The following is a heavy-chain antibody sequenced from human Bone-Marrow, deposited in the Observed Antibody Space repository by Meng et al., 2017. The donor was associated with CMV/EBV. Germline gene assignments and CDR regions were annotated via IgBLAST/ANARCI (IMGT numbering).Heavy chain of an antibody. CDR2: INPNSGGT. CDR1: GYTFTGYY. V-gene: IGHV1-2*06. D-gene: IGHD6-6*01. CDR3: ARVRGMVGQLVAFDY. J-gene: IGHJ4*02. Sequence: ASVKVSCKASGYTFTGYYMHWVRQAPGQGLEWMGRINPNSGGTNYAQKFQGRVTMTRDTSISTAYMELSRLRSDDTAVYYCARVRGMVGQLVAFDYWGQGTLVTVSS.